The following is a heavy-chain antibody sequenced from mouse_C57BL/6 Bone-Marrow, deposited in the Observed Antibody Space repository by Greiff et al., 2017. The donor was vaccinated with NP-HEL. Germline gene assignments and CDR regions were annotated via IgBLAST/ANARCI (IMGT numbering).Heavy chain of an antibody. CDR2: INPNNGGT. V-gene: IGHV1-18*01. CDR1: GYTFTDYN. CDR3: ARRGATVYYYFDY. D-gene: IGHD1-1*01. Sequence: VQLQQSGPELVKPGASVKIPCKASGYTFTDYNMDWVKQSHGKSLEWIGDINPNNGGTIYNQKFKGKATLTVDKSSSTAYMELRSLTSEDTAVYYCARRGATVYYYFDYWGQGTTLTVSS. J-gene: IGHJ2*01.